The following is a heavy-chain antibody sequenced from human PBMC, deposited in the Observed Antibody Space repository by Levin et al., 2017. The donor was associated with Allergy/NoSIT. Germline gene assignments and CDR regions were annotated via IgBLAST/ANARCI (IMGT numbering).Heavy chain of an antibody. V-gene: IGHV1-69*04. J-gene: IGHJ4*02. CDR1: GGTFSSYA. CDR2: IIPILGIA. Sequence: KISCQASGGTFSSYAISWVRQAPGQGLEWMGRIIPILGIANYAQKFQGRVTITADKSTSTAYMELSSLRSEDTAVYYCARGGRRDGYRDYDDYWGQGTLVTVSS. CDR3: ARGGRRDGYRDYDDY. D-gene: IGHD5-24*01.